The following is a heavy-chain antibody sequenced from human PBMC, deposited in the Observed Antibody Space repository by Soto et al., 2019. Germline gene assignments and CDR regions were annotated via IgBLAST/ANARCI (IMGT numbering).Heavy chain of an antibody. V-gene: IGHV3-30*04. Sequence: GGSLRLSCVGSGFTVRAYEIHWVRQAPGKGLDWVAVISSGGRHQFYTDSVRGRFTISRDDSKNTVYLQMNNLTPQDAAIYYCAKDAVPGPPDYFDFWGQGTLVTVSS. J-gene: IGHJ4*02. D-gene: IGHD6-19*01. CDR3: AKDAVPGPPDYFDF. CDR2: ISSGGRHQ. CDR1: GFTVRAYE.